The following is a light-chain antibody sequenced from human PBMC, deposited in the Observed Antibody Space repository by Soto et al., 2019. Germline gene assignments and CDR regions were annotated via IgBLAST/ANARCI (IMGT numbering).Light chain of an antibody. Sequence: QSALTQPASVSGSPGQSITISCTGTSSDIGVYNYVSWYQQHPGKAPKLMICEVSNRPSGVSSRFSGSKSGYTASLTISGLQTEDEADYYCSSYTGSSTLVFGGGTKLTVL. CDR3: SSYTGSSTLV. CDR1: SSDIGVYNY. CDR2: EVS. J-gene: IGLJ3*02. V-gene: IGLV2-14*01.